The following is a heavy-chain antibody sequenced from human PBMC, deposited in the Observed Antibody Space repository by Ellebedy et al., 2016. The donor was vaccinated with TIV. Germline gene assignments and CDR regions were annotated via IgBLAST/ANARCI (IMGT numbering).Heavy chain of an antibody. CDR1: GFTFSNYW. CDR3: ARAIAAAGSY. J-gene: IGHJ4*02. V-gene: IGHV3-7*01. D-gene: IGHD6-13*01. CDR2: MKQDGSEK. Sequence: GESLKISXVASGFTFSNYWMSWVRQAPGKGLESVANMKQDGSEKYYVDSVKGRFTISRDNTKNSLYLQMNSLRAEDTAVYYCARAIAAAGSYWGRGTLVTVSS.